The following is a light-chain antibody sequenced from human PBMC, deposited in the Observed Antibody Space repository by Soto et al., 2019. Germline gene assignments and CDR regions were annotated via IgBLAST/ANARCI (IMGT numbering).Light chain of an antibody. CDR3: QQYLITPWT. Sequence: EIVLTHSPATLSLSPGERATLSSSASQSVSSYLAWYQQKPGQAPRLLIYDASNRATGIPARFSGSGSGTDFTLAISSLEPEDFAVYYCQQYLITPWTFGQGTKVDI. V-gene: IGKV3-11*01. CDR2: DAS. J-gene: IGKJ1*01. CDR1: QSVSSY.